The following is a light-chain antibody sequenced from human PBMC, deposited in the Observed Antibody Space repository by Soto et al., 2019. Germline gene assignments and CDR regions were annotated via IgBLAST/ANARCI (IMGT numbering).Light chain of an antibody. Sequence: EILLTQSPATLSLSLWERATLSCRASQSVSTYLAWYQQRPGQAPRLLIYDASYRATDIPPRFSGSGSGTDFTLTISSLEPEDFAVYYCQQRSSWPPTITFGQGTRLEIK. CDR3: QQRSSWPPTIT. CDR1: QSVSTY. V-gene: IGKV3-11*01. CDR2: DAS. J-gene: IGKJ5*01.